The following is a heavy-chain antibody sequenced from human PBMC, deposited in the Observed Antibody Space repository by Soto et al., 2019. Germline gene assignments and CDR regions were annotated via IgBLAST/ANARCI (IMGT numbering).Heavy chain of an antibody. CDR1: GYTFTSYA. D-gene: IGHD3-16*01. V-gene: IGHV1-3*01. CDR3: ARDILIGSHVPDGMDV. J-gene: IGHJ6*02. CDR2: INAGNGNT. Sequence: ASVQVSCKASGYTFTSYAMHWVRQAPGQRLEWMGWINAGNGNTKYSQKFQGRVTITRDTSASTAYMELSSLRSEDTAVYYCARDILIGSHVPDGMDVWGQGTTVTVSS.